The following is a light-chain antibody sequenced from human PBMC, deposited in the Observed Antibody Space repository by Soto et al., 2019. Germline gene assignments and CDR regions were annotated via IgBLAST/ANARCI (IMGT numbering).Light chain of an antibody. V-gene: IGLV7-43*01. CDR2: STA. CDR1: SGAVTSGYY. Sequence: QAVVTQEPSLTVSPGGTVTLTCASSSGAVTSGYYPNWFQQKPGQAPRPLIYSTANQHSWTPARFSGSLLGGKAALTLSGVQPEDEAEYYCLLYYGGSQVFGGGTKLTVL. J-gene: IGLJ3*02. CDR3: LLYYGGSQV.